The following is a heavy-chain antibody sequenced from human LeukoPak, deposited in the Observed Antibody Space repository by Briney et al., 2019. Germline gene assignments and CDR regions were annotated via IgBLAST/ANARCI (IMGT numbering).Heavy chain of an antibody. J-gene: IGHJ5*02. CDR2: INPSGGDT. Sequence: GASVKVSCKASGYTFTSYYMHWVRQAPGQGLEWMGIINPSGGDTSYAQKFQGRLTMTRDTSTNTVYMELTSLRSEDTAVYDCARDHSDSSGWWFDPWGQGTLVTVFS. V-gene: IGHV1-46*01. CDR1: GYTFTSYY. CDR3: ARDHSDSSGWWFDP. D-gene: IGHD2-15*01.